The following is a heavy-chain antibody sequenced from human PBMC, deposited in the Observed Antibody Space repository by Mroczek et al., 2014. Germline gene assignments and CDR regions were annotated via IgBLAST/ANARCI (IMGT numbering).Heavy chain of an antibody. D-gene: IGHD1-20*01. CDR3: ARDRSITYYMDV. CDR2: IYISGST. V-gene: IGHV4-4*07. Sequence: QVQLQESGPRLVKPSETLSLTCIVSGGSISSYYWSWIRQPAGKGLEWIGRIYISGSTNYNPSLKSRVTMSMDTSKNQLSLKLTSVTAADTALYYCARDRSITYYMDVWGKGTTVTVSS. J-gene: IGHJ6*03. CDR1: GGSISSYY.